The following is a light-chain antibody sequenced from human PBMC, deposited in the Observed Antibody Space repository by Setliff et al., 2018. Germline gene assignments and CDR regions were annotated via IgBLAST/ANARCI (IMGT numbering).Light chain of an antibody. J-gene: IGLJ1*01. Sequence: QSVLTQPASVSGSPGQSITISCTGPSSDIGSYDLVSWYQQHPGKAPKLIIYAVSDRPSGVSNRFSGSKSGNTASLTISGLQTEDEADYYCNAYTSGTTDVFGTGTKVTVL. CDR1: SSDIGSYDL. V-gene: IGLV2-14*03. CDR2: AVS. CDR3: NAYTSGTTDV.